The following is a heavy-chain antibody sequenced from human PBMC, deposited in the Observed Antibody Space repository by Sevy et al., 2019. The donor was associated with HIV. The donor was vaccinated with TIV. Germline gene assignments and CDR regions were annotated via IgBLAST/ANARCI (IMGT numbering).Heavy chain of an antibody. CDR2: FEPEDAET. CDR3: ATTKDYYDSSGSPFDY. V-gene: IGHV1-24*01. D-gene: IGHD3-22*01. J-gene: IGHJ4*02. Sequence: ASVKVSCKVSGYTLSQLSLHWVRQAPGKGLEWMGSFEPEDAETIYAQKFQGRVTMTEDRSTDTAYMELSSLRSEDMAVYFCATTKDYYDSSGSPFDYWGQGTLVTVSS. CDR1: GYTLSQLS.